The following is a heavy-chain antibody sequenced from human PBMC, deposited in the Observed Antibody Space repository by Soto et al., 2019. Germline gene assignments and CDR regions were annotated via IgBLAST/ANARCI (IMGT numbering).Heavy chain of an antibody. CDR3: ARDISWGSNWYYYMDV. Sequence: EVQLVESGGGLVQPGGSLRLSCATSGFILSDCAMNWVRQAPGKGLEWVSYISSSSSVIDYADSVKGRFTVSRDNARNSLYIQMNSLRAEDTAVYYCARDISWGSNWYYYMDVWGKGTTVTVSS. CDR1: GFILSDCA. V-gene: IGHV3-48*01. CDR2: ISSSSSVI. D-gene: IGHD7-27*01. J-gene: IGHJ6*03.